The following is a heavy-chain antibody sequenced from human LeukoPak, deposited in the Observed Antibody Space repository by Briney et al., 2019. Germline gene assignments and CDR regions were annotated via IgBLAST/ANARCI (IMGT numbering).Heavy chain of an antibody. CDR3: ARGSSAMVEVTTT. D-gene: IGHD5-18*01. V-gene: IGHV3-21*01. CDR2: ISSSSSSYI. Sequence: GGSLRLSCAASGFTFSSYSMNWVRQAPGKGLEWVSSISSSSSSYIYYADSVKGRFTISRDNAKNSLYLQMNSLRAEDTAVYYCARGSSAMVEVTTTWGQGTLVTVSS. CDR1: GFTFSSYS. J-gene: IGHJ5*02.